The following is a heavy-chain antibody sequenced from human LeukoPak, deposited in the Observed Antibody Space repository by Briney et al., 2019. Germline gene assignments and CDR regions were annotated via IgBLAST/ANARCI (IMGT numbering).Heavy chain of an antibody. V-gene: IGHV3-30*02. CDR3: AKEAVVVVIGYYYYYMDV. CDR2: IRYDGSNK. D-gene: IGHD3-22*01. Sequence: GGSLRLSCAASGFAFSASGMHWVRQAPGKGLDWVAFIRYDGSNKYYADSVKGRFTISRDNSKNTLYLRMNSLRAEDTAVYYCAKEAVVVVIGYYYYYMDVWGKGTTVTISS. CDR1: GFAFSASG. J-gene: IGHJ6*03.